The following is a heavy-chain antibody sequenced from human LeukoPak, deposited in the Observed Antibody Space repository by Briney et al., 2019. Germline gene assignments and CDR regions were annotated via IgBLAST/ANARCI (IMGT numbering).Heavy chain of an antibody. CDR1: GYSISSGYY. J-gene: IGHJ5*02. CDR2: IYYSGST. V-gene: IGHV4-38-2*02. Sequence: SETLSLTCTVSGYSISSGYYWGWIRHPPGKGLEWIGSIYYSGSTSYNPSLQSRVTMSVDTSKNQFSLKLNSVTAADTAVYYCARPSPAFDPWGQGTLVTVSS. CDR3: ARPSPAFDP.